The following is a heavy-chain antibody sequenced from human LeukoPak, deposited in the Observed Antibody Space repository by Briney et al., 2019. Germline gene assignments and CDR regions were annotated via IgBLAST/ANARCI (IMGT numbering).Heavy chain of an antibody. V-gene: IGHV4-34*01. CDR1: GGSFSGYY. CDR3: ARSNAFDI. CDR2: INHSGST. J-gene: IGHJ3*02. Sequence: SETLSLTCAVYGGSFSGYYWSWIRQPPGKGLEWIGEINHSGSTNYNPSLKSRVTISVDTSKNQFSLKLSSVTAADTAVYYCARSNAFDIWGQGAMVTVSS.